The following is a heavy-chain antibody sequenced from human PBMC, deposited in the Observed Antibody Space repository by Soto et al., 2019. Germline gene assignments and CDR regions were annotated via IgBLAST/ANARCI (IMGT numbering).Heavy chain of an antibody. V-gene: IGHV5-51*01. CDR2: IYPNDAAT. CDR3: ARVPSVVTPGNDYFGVDV. D-gene: IGHD2-2*01. Sequence: EVRLAQSGGEVKKPGESLKISCKGSGYSFTYYWIAWVRQRPGKDLEWMGIIYPNDAATRYNPSFQGQVTISADKSISTAYLQWTSLKTSDTAMYYCARVPSVVTPGNDYFGVDVWGQGTTVIVSS. J-gene: IGHJ6*02. CDR1: GYSFTYYW.